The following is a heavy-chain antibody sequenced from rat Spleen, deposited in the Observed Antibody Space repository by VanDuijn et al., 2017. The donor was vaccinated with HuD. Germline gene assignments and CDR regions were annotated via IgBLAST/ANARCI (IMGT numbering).Heavy chain of an antibody. Sequence: EVQVVESGGGLVQPGRSLKLSCAASGFTFSNYGMAWVRQAPTKGLEWVATINYDGTSTHYRDSVKGRFTISRDNAKSTLYLQMDSLRSEDTATYYCARLGIAAIGNWFGYWGQGVMVTVSS. D-gene: IGHD1-2*01. V-gene: IGHV5-29*01. CDR3: ARLGIAAIGNWFGY. CDR1: GFTFSNYG. CDR2: INYDGTST. J-gene: IGHJ2*01.